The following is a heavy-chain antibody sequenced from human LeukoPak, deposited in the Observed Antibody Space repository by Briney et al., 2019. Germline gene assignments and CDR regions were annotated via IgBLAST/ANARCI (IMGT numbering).Heavy chain of an antibody. Sequence: SETLSLTCTVSNDSIKDYYWNWIRQPPGKGLEWIGFISNSGSTNYNPSLKSRVTISIDTYKRQFTLKLSSVTAADTAVYYCARGLRFLEWLLPTTNNWFDPWGQGTLVTVSS. CDR1: NDSIKDYY. J-gene: IGHJ5*01. CDR2: ISNSGST. V-gene: IGHV4-59*01. D-gene: IGHD3-3*01. CDR3: ARGLRFLEWLLPTTNNWFDP.